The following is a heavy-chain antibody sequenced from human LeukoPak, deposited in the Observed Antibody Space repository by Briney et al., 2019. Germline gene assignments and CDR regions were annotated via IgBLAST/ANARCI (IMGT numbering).Heavy chain of an antibody. CDR1: GGSFSGYY. D-gene: IGHD3-10*01. CDR3: ARLYYYGSGRLPYYYYYMDV. J-gene: IGHJ6*03. CDR2: INHSGST. V-gene: IGHV4-34*01. Sequence: SETLSLTCAVYGGSFSGYYWSWIRQPPGKGLEWIGEINHSGSTNYNPSLKSRVTISVDTSKNQFSLKLSSVTAADTAVYYCARLYYYGSGRLPYYYYYMDVWGKGTTVTISS.